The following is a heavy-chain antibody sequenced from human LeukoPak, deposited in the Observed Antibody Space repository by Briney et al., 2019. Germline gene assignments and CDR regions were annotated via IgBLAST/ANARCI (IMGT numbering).Heavy chain of an antibody. CDR3: ARDDALGDNALDI. J-gene: IGHJ3*02. CDR2: ILNDGSQE. V-gene: IGHV3-33*01. Sequence: GGPLGFSGAPLGLPFGSNGWHGSRRAQGRGLEWGAVILNDGSQEKYADSVKGRFTISRDNSKNTLFLQMNSLRAEDTAVYYCARDDALGDNALDIWGQGTMVTVSS. D-gene: IGHD3-16*01. CDR1: GLPFGSNG.